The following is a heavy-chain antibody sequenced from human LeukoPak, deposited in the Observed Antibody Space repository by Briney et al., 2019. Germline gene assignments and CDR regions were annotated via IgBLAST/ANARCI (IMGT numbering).Heavy chain of an antibody. CDR1: GDFVSGNSVA. D-gene: IGHD6-13*01. Sequence: SQTLSLTCGISGDFVSGNSVAWNWIRQSPSRGLEWLGRTYYRSKWYNDYAVSVKSRITVNPDTSRNQFSLHLNSVTPEDTAVYYCARSAGGTVDYWGQGTLVTVSS. V-gene: IGHV6-1*01. CDR2: TYYRSKWYN. CDR3: ARSAGGTVDY. J-gene: IGHJ4*02.